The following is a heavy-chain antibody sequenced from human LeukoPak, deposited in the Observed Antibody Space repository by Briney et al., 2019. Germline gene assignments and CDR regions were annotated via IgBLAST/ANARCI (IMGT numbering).Heavy chain of an antibody. CDR1: GFTFSSYG. CDR3: AKDRVAAAGKIGGGYYYYMDV. V-gene: IGHV3-30*02. Sequence: AGGSLRLSCAASGFTFSSYGMHWVRQAPGKGLEWVAFIRYDASNKYYADSVKGRFTISRDNSKNTLYLQMNSLRAEDTAVYYCAKDRVAAAGKIGGGYYYYMDVWGKGTTVTISS. D-gene: IGHD6-13*01. J-gene: IGHJ6*03. CDR2: IRYDASNK.